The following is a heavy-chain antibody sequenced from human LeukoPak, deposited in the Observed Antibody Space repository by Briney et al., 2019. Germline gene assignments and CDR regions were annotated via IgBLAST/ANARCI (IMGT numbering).Heavy chain of an antibody. V-gene: IGHV5-51*01. Sequence: GESLKISCKGSGYSFTSYWIGWVRQMPVKGLEWMGIIYPGDSDTRYSPSFQGQVTISADKSISTAYLQWSSLKASDTAMYYCARRHTYYYGSGSKGGWFDPWGQGTLVTVSS. CDR1: GYSFTSYW. D-gene: IGHD3-10*01. CDR3: ARRHTYYYGSGSKGGWFDP. CDR2: IYPGDSDT. J-gene: IGHJ5*02.